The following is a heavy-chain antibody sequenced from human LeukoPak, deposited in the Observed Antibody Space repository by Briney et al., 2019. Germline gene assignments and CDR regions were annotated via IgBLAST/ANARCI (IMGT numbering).Heavy chain of an antibody. CDR1: GFTFSDYS. CDR2: SLGHTTTR. V-gene: IGHV3-11*04. Sequence: PGGSLRLSCAASGFTFSDYSMSWIRQARGKGVECVAHSLGHTTTRHYADFVKGRFNISRDNSKNTVLLQMNSLRAEDTALFYCSRDVKWGYVDSWGQQTQVTVPS. D-gene: IGHD1-26*01. CDR3: SRDVKWGYVDS. J-gene: IGHJ4*02.